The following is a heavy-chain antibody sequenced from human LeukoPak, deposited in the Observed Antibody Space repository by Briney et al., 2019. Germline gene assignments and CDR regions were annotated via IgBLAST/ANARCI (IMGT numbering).Heavy chain of an antibody. CDR2: IINDGSYT. Sequence: PGRSLRLSCAASGFTFSPVWMHWVRQAPGKGLMWVSHIINDGSYTTYADSVKGRFIISRDNAKNTLFLQMTSLRAEDTAVYYCARGNSGSQTTPFDYWGQGTLVTVSS. CDR3: ARGNSGSQTTPFDY. CDR1: GFTFSPVW. J-gene: IGHJ4*02. D-gene: IGHD1-26*01. V-gene: IGHV3-74*01.